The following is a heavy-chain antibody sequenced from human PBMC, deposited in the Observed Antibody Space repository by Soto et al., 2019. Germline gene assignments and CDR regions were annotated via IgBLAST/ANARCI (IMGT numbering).Heavy chain of an antibody. CDR3: ARDQLKPSCSGGSCYLGYFDY. CDR1: GFTFSSYW. J-gene: IGHJ4*02. Sequence: GGSLRLSCAASGFTFSSYWMSWVRQAPGKGLEWVANIKQDGSEKYYVDSVKGRFTISRDNAKNSLYLQMNSLRAEDTAVYYCARDQLKPSCSGGSCYLGYFDYWGQGTLVTVSS. V-gene: IGHV3-7*01. D-gene: IGHD2-15*01. CDR2: IKQDGSEK.